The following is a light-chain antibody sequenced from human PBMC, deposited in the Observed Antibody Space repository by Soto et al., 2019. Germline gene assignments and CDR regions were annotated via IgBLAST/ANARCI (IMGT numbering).Light chain of an antibody. CDR1: QSVSSIS. J-gene: IGKJ1*01. CDR2: GAS. CDR3: QQYGSASWT. V-gene: IGKV3-20*01. Sequence: EIVLTPSPGTLSLSPGERATLSCRASQSVSSISLAWYQQKPCQAPRLLMYGASSRATGIPDRFSGSGSGTDFTLTISRLEPEDSAVYYCQQYGSASWTFGQGTKVEIK.